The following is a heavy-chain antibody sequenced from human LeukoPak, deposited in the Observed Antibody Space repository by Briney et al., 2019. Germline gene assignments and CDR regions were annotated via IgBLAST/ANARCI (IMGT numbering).Heavy chain of an antibody. CDR1: GDSISSGNYY. Sequence: SETLSLTCTVSGDSISSGNYYWNWIRQPAGKGLEWVGRFWPGGGPSYKPSLKSRVTISIDTSKNQFSLKLSSVTAADTAVYYCARDGSIAVAVYYYYYGMDVWGQGTTVTVSS. J-gene: IGHJ6*02. D-gene: IGHD6-19*01. V-gene: IGHV4-61*02. CDR2: FWPGGGP. CDR3: ARDGSIAVAVYYYYYGMDV.